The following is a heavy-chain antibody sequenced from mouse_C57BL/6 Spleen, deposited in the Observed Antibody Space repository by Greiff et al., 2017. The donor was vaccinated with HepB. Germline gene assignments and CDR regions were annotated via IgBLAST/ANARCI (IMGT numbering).Heavy chain of an antibody. D-gene: IGHD2-5*01. J-gene: IGHJ2*01. Sequence: EVQLQQSGAELVRPGASVKLSCTASGFNIKDDYMHWVKQRPEQGLEWIGWIDPENGDTEYASKFQGKATITADTSSNTAYLQLSSLTSEDTAVYYCTTEDYSNWGQGTTLTVSS. CDR1: GFNIKDDY. CDR2: IDPENGDT. CDR3: TTEDYSN. V-gene: IGHV14-4*01.